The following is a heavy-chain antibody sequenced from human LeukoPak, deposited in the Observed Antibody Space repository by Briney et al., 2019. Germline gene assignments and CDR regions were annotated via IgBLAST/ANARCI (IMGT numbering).Heavy chain of an antibody. CDR1: GFTFSSYA. Sequence: PGGSLRLSCTASGFTFSSYAMSWVRLAPGKGLEWVSAISGSGGSTNYADSVKGRFTISRDNSKNTLYLQMNSLRAEDTAVYYCAKAGIAAAGTFDYWGQGTLVTVSS. J-gene: IGHJ4*02. D-gene: IGHD6-13*01. CDR2: ISGSGGST. V-gene: IGHV3-23*01. CDR3: AKAGIAAAGTFDY.